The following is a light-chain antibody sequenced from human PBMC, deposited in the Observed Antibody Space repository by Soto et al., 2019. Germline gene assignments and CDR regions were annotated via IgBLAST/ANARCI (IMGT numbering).Light chain of an antibody. CDR3: QQSHHWPPLT. J-gene: IGKJ5*01. CDR1: QSVNLN. V-gene: IGKV3-15*01. CDR2: GAS. Sequence: EIVMTQSPATLSVSPGERATPSCRASQSVNLNVAWYQQKPVQAPRLLLYGASSRDTGIPARFRGSGSGTEFPLSISSLQSEDFAVYYCQQSHHWPPLTCGQGTRLE.